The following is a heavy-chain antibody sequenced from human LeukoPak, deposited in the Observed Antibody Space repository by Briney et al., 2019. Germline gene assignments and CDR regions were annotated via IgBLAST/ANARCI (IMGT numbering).Heavy chain of an antibody. J-gene: IGHJ2*01. V-gene: IGHV3-33*01. CDR2: IWSDGTKK. CDR1: GFTVSSYG. Sequence: GGSLRLSCAASGFTVSSYGMHWVRQAPGKGLEWVADIWSDGTKKYYADSVRGQFTISRDTSENTVYLQMNSLGDEDTAVYYCARDSDASGRHWYFDLWGRGTLVTVSS. CDR3: ARDSDASGRHWYFDL. D-gene: IGHD3-10*01.